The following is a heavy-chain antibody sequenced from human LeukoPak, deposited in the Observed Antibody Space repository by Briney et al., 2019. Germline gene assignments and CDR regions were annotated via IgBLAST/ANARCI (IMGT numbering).Heavy chain of an antibody. CDR2: INAGNGNT. J-gene: IGHJ4*02. V-gene: IGHV1-3*01. D-gene: IGHD2-2*01. CDR3: ARDIALGVVPAAIPGY. Sequence: ASVKVSCKASGYTFTSYAMHWVRQAPGQRLEWMGWINAGNGNTKYSQKFQGRVTITRDTSASTAYMELSSLRSEDTAVYYCARDIALGVVPAAIPGYWGQGTLVTVSS. CDR1: GYTFTSYA.